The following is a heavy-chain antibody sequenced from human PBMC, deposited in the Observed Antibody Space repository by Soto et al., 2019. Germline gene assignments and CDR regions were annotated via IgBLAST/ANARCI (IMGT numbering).Heavy chain of an antibody. V-gene: IGHV3-30*18. Sequence: QEHLVQSGGGVVQPGGSLRLSCAASGFTFSSYGMHWVRQAPGKGLEWVAVILYDGTKKYYADFMKGRFTVSRDNSKNTLYLQMTSLRAEDTAVYYCAKDRGALRWSEEHYYFDYWGQGTLVTVSS. CDR1: GFTFSSYG. CDR3: AKDRGALRWSEEHYYFDY. CDR2: ILYDGTKK. J-gene: IGHJ4*02. D-gene: IGHD4-17*01.